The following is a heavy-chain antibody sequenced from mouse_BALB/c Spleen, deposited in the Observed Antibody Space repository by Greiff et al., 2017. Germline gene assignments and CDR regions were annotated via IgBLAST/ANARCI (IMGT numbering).Heavy chain of an antibody. Sequence: VKVVESGPGLVQPSQSLSITCTVSGFSLTSYGVHWVRQSPGKGLEWLGVIWSGGSTDYNAAFISRLSISKDNSKSQVFFKMNSLQANDTAIYYCARNPPYAMDYWGQGTSVTVSS. CDR1: GFSLTSYG. CDR3: ARNPPYAMDY. J-gene: IGHJ4*01. V-gene: IGHV2-2*02. CDR2: IWSGGST.